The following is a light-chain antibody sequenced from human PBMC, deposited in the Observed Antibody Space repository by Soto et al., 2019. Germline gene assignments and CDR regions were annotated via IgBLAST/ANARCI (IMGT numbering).Light chain of an antibody. V-gene: IGKV1-27*01. J-gene: IGKJ4*01. CDR3: QKYNSAPLT. Sequence: LQLTQSPSSLSAYLGDRVTITCRASQGIGVYLAWFQQKPGNAPKLLIYAASTLQSGVPSRFSGSGSGTDFTLTISSLQPEDVATYYCQKYNSAPLTFGGGTKVDIK. CDR1: QGIGVY. CDR2: AAS.